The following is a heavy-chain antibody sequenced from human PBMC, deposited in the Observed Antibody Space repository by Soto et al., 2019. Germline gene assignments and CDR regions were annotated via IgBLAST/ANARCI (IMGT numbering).Heavy chain of an antibody. J-gene: IGHJ4*02. CDR1: GFTFSSYG. CDR3: ARYYCSSTSCYVGEFDY. Sequence: QVQLVESGGGVVQPGRSLRLSCAASGFTFSSYGMHWVRQAPGKGLEWVAVIWYDGSNKYYADSVKGRFTISRDNSKNTLDLQMNTLRAEDTAVYYCARYYCSSTSCYVGEFDYWGQGTLITVSS. V-gene: IGHV3-33*01. D-gene: IGHD2-2*01. CDR2: IWYDGSNK.